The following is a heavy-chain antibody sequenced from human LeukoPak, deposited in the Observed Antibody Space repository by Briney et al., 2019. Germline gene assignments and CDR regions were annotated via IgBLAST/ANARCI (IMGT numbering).Heavy chain of an antibody. D-gene: IGHD3-10*01. CDR2: ISGSGGST. Sequence: GGSLRLSCAASGFTFSSYAMSWVRQAPGKGLKWVSAISGSGGSTYYADSVKGRFTISRDNSKNTLYLQMNSLRAEDAAVYYCAKGTYGSGSYYNSWGQGTLVTVSS. V-gene: IGHV3-23*01. J-gene: IGHJ4*02. CDR3: AKGTYGSGSYYNS. CDR1: GFTFSSYA.